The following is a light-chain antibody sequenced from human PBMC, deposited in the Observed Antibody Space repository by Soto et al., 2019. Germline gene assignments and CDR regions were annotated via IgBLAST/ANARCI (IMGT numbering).Light chain of an antibody. CDR1: SSDVGGYNY. CDR3: SSYTSSSTLVV. V-gene: IGLV2-14*01. J-gene: IGLJ2*01. CDR2: DVS. Sequence: QSALTQPASVSGSPGQSITISCTGTSSDVGGYNYVSWYQQHPGKAPKLMIYDVSNRPSGVSNRFSGSKSGNTASLTISGRQAEDEADYYCSSYTSSSTLVVFGGGTQLTAL.